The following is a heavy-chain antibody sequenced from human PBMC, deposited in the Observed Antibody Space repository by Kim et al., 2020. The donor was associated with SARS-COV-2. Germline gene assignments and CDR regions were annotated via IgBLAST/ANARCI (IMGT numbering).Heavy chain of an antibody. CDR3: ASPVVTATL. Sequence: SYIYYADSVKGRFNIARDNAKNALYLKMNSMSAEDTAVYYCASPVVTATLWGQGTLVTVSS. CDR2: SYI. D-gene: IGHD2-21*02. V-gene: IGHV3-21*01. J-gene: IGHJ4*02.